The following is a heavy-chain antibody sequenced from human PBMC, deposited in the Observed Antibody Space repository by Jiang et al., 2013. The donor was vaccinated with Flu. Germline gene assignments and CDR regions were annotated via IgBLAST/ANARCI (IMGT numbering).Heavy chain of an antibody. V-gene: IGHV5-51*01. D-gene: IGHD1-26*01. CDR2: IYPGDSDT. CDR3: AKHETVGATTAFDI. J-gene: IGHJ3*02. Sequence: RQMPGKGLEWMGIIYPGDSDTRYSPSFQGQVTISADKSISTAYLQWSSLKASDTAMYYCAKHETVGATTAFDIWGQGTMVTVSS.